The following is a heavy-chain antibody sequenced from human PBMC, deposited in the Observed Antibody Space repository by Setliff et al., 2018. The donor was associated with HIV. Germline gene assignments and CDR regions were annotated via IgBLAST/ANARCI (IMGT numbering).Heavy chain of an antibody. CDR3: ASYGGGSENDAFRV. D-gene: IGHD4-17*01. CDR2: SDRDEGEP. CDR1: GYTLTGLA. V-gene: IGHV1-24*01. J-gene: IGHJ3*01. Sequence: ASVKVSCKISGYTLTGLAIHWVRQAPGEGLKWMGGSDRDEGEPIYTQRLQGRVTMTGDTSTDTAYLELSSRRSEDTAVYYCASYGGGSENDAFRVWGQGTMVTVSS.